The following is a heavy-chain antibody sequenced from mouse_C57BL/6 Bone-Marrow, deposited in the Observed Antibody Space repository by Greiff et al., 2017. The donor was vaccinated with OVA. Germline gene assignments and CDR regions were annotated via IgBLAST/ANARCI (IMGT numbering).Heavy chain of an antibody. Sequence: QVQLQQPGAELVKPGASVKLSCKASGYTFTSYWMHWVKQRPGQGLEWIGMIHPNSGSTNYNEKFKSKATLTVDKSSSTAYMQLSSLTSEDSAVYYCARGDYYGSSGDYWGQGTTLTVSS. D-gene: IGHD1-1*01. V-gene: IGHV1-64*01. J-gene: IGHJ2*01. CDR3: ARGDYYGSSGDY. CDR1: GYTFTSYW. CDR2: IHPNSGST.